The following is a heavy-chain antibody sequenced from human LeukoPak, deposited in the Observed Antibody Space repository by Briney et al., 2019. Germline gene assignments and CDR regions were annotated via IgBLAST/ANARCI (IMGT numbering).Heavy chain of an antibody. Sequence: PGGSLRLSCAASGFTFSSYAMSWVRQAPGKGLEWVSAISGSGGSTYYADSVKGRFTISRDNSKNTLYLQMNSLRAEDTAVYYCAKLSRSPIIVATIGSDFDYWGQGTLVTVSS. J-gene: IGHJ4*02. D-gene: IGHD5-12*01. CDR1: GFTFSSYA. CDR2: ISGSGGST. V-gene: IGHV3-23*01. CDR3: AKLSRSPIIVATIGSDFDY.